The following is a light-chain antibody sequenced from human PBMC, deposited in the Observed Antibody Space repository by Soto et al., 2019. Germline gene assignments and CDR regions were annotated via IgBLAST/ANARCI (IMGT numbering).Light chain of an antibody. CDR1: SSDVGGYNY. CDR2: DVS. J-gene: IGLJ1*01. V-gene: IGLV2-14*03. Sequence: QSVLTQPASVSGSPGQSITISCTGTSSDVGGYNYVSWYQSHPGEAPKLIIYDVSNRPSGVSDRFSGSKSGNTASLTISGLQSEDEADYYCRSYTSSISYAFGTGTKVTVL. CDR3: RSYTSSISYA.